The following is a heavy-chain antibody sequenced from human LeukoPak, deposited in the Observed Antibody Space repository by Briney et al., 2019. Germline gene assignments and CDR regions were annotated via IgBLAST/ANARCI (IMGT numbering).Heavy chain of an antibody. CDR3: AREGQWLAEFDY. J-gene: IGHJ4*02. V-gene: IGHV1-24*01. Sequence: ASVKVSCKVSGYTLTELSMHWVRQAPGKGLEWMGGFDPEDGETIYAQKFQGRVTMTTDTSTSTAYMELRSLRSDDTAVYYCAREGQWLAEFDYWGQGTLVTVSS. CDR2: FDPEDGET. CDR1: GYTLTELS. D-gene: IGHD6-19*01.